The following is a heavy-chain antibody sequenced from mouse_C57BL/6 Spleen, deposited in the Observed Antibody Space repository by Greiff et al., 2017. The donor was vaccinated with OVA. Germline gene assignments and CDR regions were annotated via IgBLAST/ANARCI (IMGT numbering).Heavy chain of an antibody. CDR2: ISGGGGNT. J-gene: IGHJ4*01. CDR3: ARHREGYAMDY. Sequence: EVKVVESGGGLVKPGGSLKLSCAASGFTFSSYTMSWVRQTPEKRLEWVATISGGGGNTYYPDSVKGRFTISRDNAKNTLYLQMSSLRSEDTALYYCARHREGYAMDYWGQGTSVTVSS. V-gene: IGHV5-9*01. CDR1: GFTFSSYT.